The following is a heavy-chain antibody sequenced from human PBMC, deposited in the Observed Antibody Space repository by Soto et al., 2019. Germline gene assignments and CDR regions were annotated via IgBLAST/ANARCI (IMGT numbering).Heavy chain of an antibody. J-gene: IGHJ4*02. CDR2: IYHTGST. CDR3: ARATGTLRSRNCDY. CDR1: GGSISTVGHY. V-gene: IGHV4-31*03. Sequence: SETLSLTCSVSGGSISTVGHYWTWIRQAPGKGLEWIGSIYHTGSTYYSKSLRSRLTMSVDTSKSQFSLRLSSVTAADTAVYYCARATGTLRSRNCDYWGQGSLVTVSS. D-gene: IGHD1-1*01.